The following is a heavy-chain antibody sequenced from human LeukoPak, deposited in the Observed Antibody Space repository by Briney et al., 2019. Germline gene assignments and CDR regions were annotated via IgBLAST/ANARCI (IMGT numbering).Heavy chain of an antibody. Sequence: XETLSLTCTVSGGSISSSSYYWGWLRQPPGRGREWIGSIYYSGSTYYNPSLKSRVTISVDTSKNQFSLKLSSVTAADTAVYYCARHYGSYSSSWYYYWGQGTLVTVSS. CDR1: GGSISSSSYY. D-gene: IGHD6-13*01. V-gene: IGHV4-39*01. J-gene: IGHJ4*02. CDR3: ARHYGSYSSSWYYY. CDR2: IYYSGST.